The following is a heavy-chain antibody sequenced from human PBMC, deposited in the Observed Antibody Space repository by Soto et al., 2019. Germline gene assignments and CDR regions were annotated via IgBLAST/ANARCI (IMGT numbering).Heavy chain of an antibody. CDR1: GGSFSSSPGYY. J-gene: IGHJ4*02. D-gene: IGHD2-21*01. Sequence: QLQLQESGPGLVKPSETLSLTCTVSGGSFSSSPGYYWGWMRQPPGKGLEWIGTVHPSGNTYYNPSFKSRVTISKDSSMNHLSLQLTSVTAADTAIYHCTTGGDAWETGLWGQGTLVTASS. V-gene: IGHV4-39*02. CDR2: VHPSGNT. CDR3: TTGGDAWETGL.